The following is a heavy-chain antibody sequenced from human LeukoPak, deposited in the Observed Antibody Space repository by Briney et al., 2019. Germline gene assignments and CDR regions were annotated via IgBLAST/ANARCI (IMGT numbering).Heavy chain of an antibody. J-gene: IGHJ6*03. CDR3: ARVFDSGSQAYFYYMDV. CDR1: GGSISSYY. V-gene: IGHV4-59*01. Sequence: SETLSLTCSVSGGSISSYYWSWIRQPPGKGLEWIGYIYSSGSTNYNPSLKSRVTMSVDTSKNQFSLKVSSVTAADTAVYYCARVFDSGSQAYFYYMDVWGKGTTVTISS. D-gene: IGHD3-10*01. CDR2: IYSSGST.